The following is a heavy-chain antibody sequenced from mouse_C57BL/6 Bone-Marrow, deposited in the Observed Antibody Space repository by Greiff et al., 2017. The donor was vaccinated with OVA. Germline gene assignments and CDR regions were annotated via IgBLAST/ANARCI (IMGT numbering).Heavy chain of an antibody. CDR3: ARYDDYDVWFAY. Sequence: QVQLQQPGAELVKPGASVKMSCKASGYTFTSYWITWVKQRPGQGLEWIGDIYPGSGSTNYTEKFKSKATLTVDTSSSTAYMQLSSLTSEDSAVYYCARYDDYDVWFAYWGQGTLVTVSA. J-gene: IGHJ3*01. CDR2: IYPGSGST. V-gene: IGHV1-55*01. CDR1: GYTFTSYW. D-gene: IGHD2-4*01.